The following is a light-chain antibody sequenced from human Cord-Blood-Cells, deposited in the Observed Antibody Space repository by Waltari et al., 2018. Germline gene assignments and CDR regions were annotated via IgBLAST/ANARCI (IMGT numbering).Light chain of an antibody. J-gene: IGKJ2*01. CDR2: GAS. V-gene: IGKV3D-20*02. Sequence: EIVLTQSPGTLSLSPGERATLSCRASQSVSSSYLAWYQQKPGQAPRLLIYGASSRATGIPDRFSGSGSGTDFTLTISRLEPGDFAVYYCQQRSNWYTFGQGTKLEIK. CDR1: QSVSSSY. CDR3: QQRSNWYT.